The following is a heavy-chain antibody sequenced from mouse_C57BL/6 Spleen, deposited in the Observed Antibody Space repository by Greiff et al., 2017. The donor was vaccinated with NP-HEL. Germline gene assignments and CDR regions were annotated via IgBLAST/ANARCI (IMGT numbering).Heavy chain of an antibody. Sequence: VQLQESGAELARPGASVKMSCKASGYTFTSYTMHWVKQRPGQGLEWIGYINPSSGYTKYNQKFKDKATLTADKSSSTAYMELSSLTSEDSAVYYCARSGTTVMTTEGAWFAYWGQGTLVTVSA. CDR2: INPSSGYT. CDR3: ARSGTTVMTTEGAWFAY. D-gene: IGHD1-1*01. CDR1: GYTFTSYT. V-gene: IGHV1-4*01. J-gene: IGHJ3*01.